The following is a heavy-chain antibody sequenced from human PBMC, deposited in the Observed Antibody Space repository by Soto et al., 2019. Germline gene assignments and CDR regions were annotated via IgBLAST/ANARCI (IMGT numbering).Heavy chain of an antibody. V-gene: IGHV3-49*03. D-gene: IGHD5-12*01. CDR1: GFTFGDYA. CDR3: TSGYSGYDFRYSYYYYYGMDV. CDR2: IRSKAYGGTT. J-gene: IGHJ6*02. Sequence: LRLSCTASGFTFGDYAMSWFRQAPGKGLEWVGFIRSKAYGGTTEYAASVKGRFTISRDDSKSIAYLQMNSLKTEDTAVYYCTSGYSGYDFRYSYYYYYGMDVWGQGTTVTSP.